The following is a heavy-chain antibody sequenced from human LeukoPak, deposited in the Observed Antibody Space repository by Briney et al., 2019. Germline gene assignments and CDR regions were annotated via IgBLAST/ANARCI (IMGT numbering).Heavy chain of an antibody. CDR1: GFTFSNYG. CDR3: ARVSAYDSSGSMIDY. Sequence: GGSLRLSCAASGFTFSNYGISWVRQAPGKGLEWVSAISASGGTTYYADSVKGHFTISRDNSKNTLYLQMNSLSAEDTAVYYCARVSAYDSSGSMIDYWGQGTLVTVSS. J-gene: IGHJ4*02. V-gene: IGHV3-23*01. D-gene: IGHD3-22*01. CDR2: ISASGGTT.